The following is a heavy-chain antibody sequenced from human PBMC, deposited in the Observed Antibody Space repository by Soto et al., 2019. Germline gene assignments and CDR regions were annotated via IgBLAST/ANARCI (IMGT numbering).Heavy chain of an antibody. CDR3: VRGGGGGLFDP. CDR1: GFTFSSYA. D-gene: IGHD2-15*01. Sequence: GSLRLSCAASGFTFSSYAMSWVRQAPGKGLEWVSAISGSGGSTYYADSVKGRFTISRDNAKRSLYLQMMSLTAEDTAIYYCVRGGGGGLFDPWGQGTMVTVSS. CDR2: ISGSGGST. J-gene: IGHJ5*02. V-gene: IGHV3-23*01.